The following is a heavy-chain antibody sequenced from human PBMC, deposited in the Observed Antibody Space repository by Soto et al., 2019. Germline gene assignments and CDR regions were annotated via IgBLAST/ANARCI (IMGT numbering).Heavy chain of an antibody. CDR3: ARDLGYTYGSDY. CDR2: IRGATI. J-gene: IGHJ4*02. V-gene: IGHV3-48*02. CDR1: GFTFSIYS. Sequence: EVQLVESGGGLVQPGGSLRLSCEASGFTFSIYSMNWVRQAPGKGLEWISYIRGATIYYADSVKGRFTISRDNARNSLYLQMNSLRDEDTAVYYCARDLGYTYGSDYWGQGTLVTVSS. D-gene: IGHD5-18*01.